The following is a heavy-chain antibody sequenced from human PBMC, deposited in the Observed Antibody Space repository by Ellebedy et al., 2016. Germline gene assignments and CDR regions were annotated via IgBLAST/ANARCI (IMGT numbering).Heavy chain of an antibody. J-gene: IGHJ4*02. CDR1: GFIFSVRG. CDR2: ISSGANP. D-gene: IGHD3-3*01. Sequence: GGSLRLSXVGSGFIFSVRGMTWVRQAPGKGLEWVATISSGANPYYADSVKGRFTISRDNGKNSVFLQMNSLRVDDTALYYWTRDGSEWSRDYWGQGTLVTVSS. V-gene: IGHV3-69-1*01. CDR3: TRDGSEWSRDY.